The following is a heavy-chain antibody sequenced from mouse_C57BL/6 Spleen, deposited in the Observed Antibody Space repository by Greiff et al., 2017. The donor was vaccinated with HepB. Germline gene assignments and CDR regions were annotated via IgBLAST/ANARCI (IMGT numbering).Heavy chain of an antibody. CDR3: ARHSSGHFDY. D-gene: IGHD3-1*01. J-gene: IGHJ2*01. Sequence: VKLQQPGAELVMPGASVKLSCKASGYTFTSYWMHWVKQRPGQGLEWIGEIDPSDSYTNYNKKFKGKSTLTVDKSSSTAYMQLSSLTSEDSAVYYCARHSSGHFDYWGQGTTLTVSS. CDR1: GYTFTSYW. V-gene: IGHV1-69*01. CDR2: IDPSDSYT.